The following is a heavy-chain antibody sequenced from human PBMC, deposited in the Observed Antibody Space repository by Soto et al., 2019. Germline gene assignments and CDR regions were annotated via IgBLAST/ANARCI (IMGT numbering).Heavy chain of an antibody. CDR3: ARGGIVATITFPCY. CDR1: GYTFTSYA. CDR2: INAGNGNT. Sequence: QVQLVQSGAEVKKPGASVKVSCKASGYTFTSYAMHWVRQAPGQRLEWMGWINAGNGNTKYSQKFQGRVTITRDTAASTAYMELSSLRSEDTAVYYCARGGIVATITFPCYWGQGTLVTVSS. D-gene: IGHD5-12*01. J-gene: IGHJ4*02. V-gene: IGHV1-3*01.